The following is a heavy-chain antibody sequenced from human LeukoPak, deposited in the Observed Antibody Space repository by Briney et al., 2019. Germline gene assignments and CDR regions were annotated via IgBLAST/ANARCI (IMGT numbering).Heavy chain of an antibody. Sequence: SETLSLTCTVSGGSISSYYWSWIRQPPGKGLKWIGYIYYSGSTNYNPSLKSRVTISVDTSKNQFSLKLSSVTAADTAVYYCARADYDFWSGYSAFDYWGQGTLVTVSS. D-gene: IGHD3-3*01. CDR1: GGSISSYY. CDR2: IYYSGST. J-gene: IGHJ4*02. V-gene: IGHV4-59*01. CDR3: ARADYDFWSGYSAFDY.